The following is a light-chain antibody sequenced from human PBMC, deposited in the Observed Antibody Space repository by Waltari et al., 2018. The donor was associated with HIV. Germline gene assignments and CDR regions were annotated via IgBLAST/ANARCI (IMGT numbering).Light chain of an antibody. Sequence: QSALTQPASVSGSPGQSTPTFCDLNDNEYVSWYQRHPGNAPTVLIYEVTNRPSGLSNRFSGSKSGNTATLTISGLQPEDEADYFCTSYISGTSPVFGRGTRVTVL. V-gene: IGLV2-14*01. CDR1: DLNDNEY. CDR3: TSYISGTSPV. J-gene: IGLJ2*01. CDR2: EVT.